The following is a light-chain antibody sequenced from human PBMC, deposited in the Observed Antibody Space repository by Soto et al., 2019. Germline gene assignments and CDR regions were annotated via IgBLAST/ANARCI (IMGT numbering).Light chain of an antibody. V-gene: IGKV3-15*01. CDR2: DAY. Sequence: VMTQSPATLSVHPRKRVTLPCRPSQSFGSNLACYQPKPGLANRVIIYDAYTRATVITARFSGSGSGTEFTLTIKSMQSEDFAVYYCKPYDNWPLT. CDR3: KPYDNWPLT. J-gene: IGKJ4*01. CDR1: QSFGSN.